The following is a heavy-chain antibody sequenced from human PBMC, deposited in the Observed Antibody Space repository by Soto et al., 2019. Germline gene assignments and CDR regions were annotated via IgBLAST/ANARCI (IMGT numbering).Heavy chain of an antibody. D-gene: IGHD5-12*01. V-gene: IGHV4-59*01. CDR2: IYYSGST. CDR1: GGTISSYY. Sequence: QVQLQESGPGLVKPSETLSLTCTVSGGTISSYYWSWIRQPPGKGLECIGYIYYSGSTNYNPSLTSRVTISVDTSKNQFSLKLSSVTAADPAVYYCARRLYDFSATMDVWGQGTTVTVSS. J-gene: IGHJ6*02. CDR3: ARRLYDFSATMDV.